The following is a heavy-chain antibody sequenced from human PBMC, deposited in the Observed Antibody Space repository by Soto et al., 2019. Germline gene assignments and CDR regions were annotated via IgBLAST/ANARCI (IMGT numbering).Heavy chain of an antibody. V-gene: IGHV3-23*01. CDR2: ISGSGDYT. J-gene: IGHJ3*02. Sequence: EVQLLESGGGLVQPGGSLRLSCEASGCTFSASGMSWVRQAPGKGLEWVSSISGSGDYTNYADSVKGRFTISRDNSKNTLYLQINSLAAEDTAVYYCANHGGFDIWGQGTMVAVSS. CDR1: GCTFSASG. CDR3: ANHGGFDI. D-gene: IGHD4-17*01.